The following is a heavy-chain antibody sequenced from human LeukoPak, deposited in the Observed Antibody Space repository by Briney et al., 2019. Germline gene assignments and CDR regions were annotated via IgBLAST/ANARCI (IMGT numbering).Heavy chain of an antibody. J-gene: IGHJ4*02. Sequence: GRSLRLSCAASGFTFDDYAMHWVRQAPGKGLEWVSGISWNSGSIGYADSVKGRFTISRDNSKNTLYLQMNSLRAEDTAVYYCAKDVSVPGASTEYWGQGTLVTVSS. V-gene: IGHV3-9*01. CDR1: GFTFDDYA. D-gene: IGHD1-26*01. CDR3: AKDVSVPGASTEY. CDR2: ISWNSGSI.